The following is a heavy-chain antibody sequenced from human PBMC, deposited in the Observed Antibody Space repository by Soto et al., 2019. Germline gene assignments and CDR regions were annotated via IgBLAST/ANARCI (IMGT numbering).Heavy chain of an antibody. Sequence: SETLSLTCVVSGGSISSSNWWSWVRQPPGKGLEWIGEIYHSGSTNYNPSLKSRVTISVDKSKNQFSLKLSSVTAADTAVYYCASQGRDYYYYGMDVRGQGTTVTVSS. CDR1: GGSISSSNW. J-gene: IGHJ6*02. CDR2: IYHSGST. CDR3: ASQGRDYYYYGMDV. V-gene: IGHV4-4*02.